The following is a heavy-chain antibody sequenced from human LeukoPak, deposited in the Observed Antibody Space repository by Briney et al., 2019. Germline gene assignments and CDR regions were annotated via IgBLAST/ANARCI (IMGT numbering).Heavy chain of an antibody. Sequence: PGGSLRLSCAASGFTFSSYGMSWVRQAPGKGLEWVSAISGSGGSTYYADSVKGRFTISRDNSKNTLYLQMNSLRAEDTAVYYCAKETLGYCSGGSCYSDYWGQGTLVTVSS. V-gene: IGHV3-23*01. CDR3: AKETLGYCSGGSCYSDY. D-gene: IGHD2-15*01. CDR2: ISGSGGST. CDR1: GFTFSSYG. J-gene: IGHJ4*02.